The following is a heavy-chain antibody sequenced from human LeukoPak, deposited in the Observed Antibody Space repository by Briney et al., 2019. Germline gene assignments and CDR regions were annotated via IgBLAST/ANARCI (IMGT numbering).Heavy chain of an antibody. CDR2: IYYSGST. Sequence: SETLSLTCTVSGGSISSSSYYWGWIRQPPGKGLEWIGSIYYSGSTYYNPSLKNRVTISVDTSKNQFSLKLSSVTAADTAVYYCARGRPLSDIVVVPAAIGSDWFDPWGQGTLVTVSS. V-gene: IGHV4-39*01. J-gene: IGHJ5*02. D-gene: IGHD2-2*02. CDR1: GGSISSSSYY. CDR3: ARGRPLSDIVVVPAAIGSDWFDP.